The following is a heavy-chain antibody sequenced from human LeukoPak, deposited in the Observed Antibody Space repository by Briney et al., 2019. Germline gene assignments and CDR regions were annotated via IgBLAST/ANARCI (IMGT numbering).Heavy chain of an antibody. J-gene: IGHJ5*02. CDR2: IYYSGST. CDR1: GGSISSSSYY. CDR3: ARHEGFDP. Sequence: PSETLSLTCTVSGGSISSSSYYWRWTRQPPGKGLEWIGSIYYSGSTYYNPSLKSRITISVDTSKNQYSLKLSSVTAADTAVYYCARHEGFDPWGEGALVAVSS. V-gene: IGHV4-39*01.